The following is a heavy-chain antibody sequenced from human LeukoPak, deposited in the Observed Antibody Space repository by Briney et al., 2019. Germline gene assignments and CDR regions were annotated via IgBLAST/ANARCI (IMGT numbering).Heavy chain of an antibody. J-gene: IGHJ6*02. CDR1: GYTFTSYG. V-gene: IGHV1-18*01. D-gene: IGHD2-15*01. CDR2: ISAYNGNT. Sequence: ASVKVSCKASGYTFTSYGISWVRQAPGQGLEWMGWISAYNGNTNYAQKLQGRVTMTTATSTSTAYMELRSLRSDDTAVYYCARGVGGYCSGGSCYPPYYYYYGMDVWGQGTTATVSS. CDR3: ARGVGGYCSGGSCYPPYYYYYGMDV.